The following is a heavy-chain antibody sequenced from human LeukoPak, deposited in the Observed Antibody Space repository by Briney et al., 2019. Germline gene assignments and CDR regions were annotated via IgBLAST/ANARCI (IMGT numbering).Heavy chain of an antibody. CDR1: GYTFSSFR. Sequence: PGGSLRLSCVASGYTFSSFRINWVRQAPGEGLEWVSSIRVRSNYLYYADSVSGLFSISRDHARNSLYLQMDSLRGHDTAFYYCARLRRNSDSSGYYYYYDYWGQGTLVTVSS. J-gene: IGHJ4*02. CDR3: ARLRRNSDSSGYYYYYDY. V-gene: IGHV3-21*01. CDR2: IRVRSNYL. D-gene: IGHD3-22*01.